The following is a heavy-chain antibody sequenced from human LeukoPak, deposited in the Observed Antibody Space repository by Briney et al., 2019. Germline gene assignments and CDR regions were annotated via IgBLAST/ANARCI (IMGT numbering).Heavy chain of an antibody. CDR2: IYSGGST. CDR1: GFTVSSNY. J-gene: IGHJ3*02. D-gene: IGHD3/OR15-3a*01. Sequence: GGSLRLSCAASGFTVSSNYMSWVRQAPGKGLEGVSVIYSGGSTYYSDSVKGRFTISRDNSKNTLYLQMNSLRAEDTAVYYCAREDYEAFDIWGQGTMVTVSS. CDR3: AREDYEAFDI. V-gene: IGHV3-53*01.